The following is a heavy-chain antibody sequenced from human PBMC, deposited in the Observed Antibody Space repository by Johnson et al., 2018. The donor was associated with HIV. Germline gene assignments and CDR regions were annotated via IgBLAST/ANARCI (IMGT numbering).Heavy chain of an antibody. CDR2: ISYDGSNK. D-gene: IGHD1-1*01. CDR3: ARGRYGDAFDI. Sequence: QVQLVESGGGMVQPGRSLRLSCSASGFTFSSYAMHWVRQAPGKGLEWVAVISYDGSNKYYADSVKGRFTISRENAKNSLYLQMNSLRAGDTAVYYCARGRYGDAFDIWGQGTMVTVSS. V-gene: IGHV3-30*14. J-gene: IGHJ3*02. CDR1: GFTFSSYA.